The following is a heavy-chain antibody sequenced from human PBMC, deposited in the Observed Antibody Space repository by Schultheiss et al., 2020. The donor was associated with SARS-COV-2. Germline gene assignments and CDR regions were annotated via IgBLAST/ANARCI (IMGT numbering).Heavy chain of an antibody. CDR2: IYTSGST. Sequence: SETLSLTCTVSGGSISSGGYYWSWIRQPAGKGLEWIGRIYTSGSTNYNPSLKSRVTISVDTSKNQFSLKLTSVTAADTAVYFCVRRAPTADNWGQGTLVTVSS. J-gene: IGHJ4*02. V-gene: IGHV4-61*02. CDR1: GGSISSGGYY. CDR3: VRRAPTADN. D-gene: IGHD1-26*01.